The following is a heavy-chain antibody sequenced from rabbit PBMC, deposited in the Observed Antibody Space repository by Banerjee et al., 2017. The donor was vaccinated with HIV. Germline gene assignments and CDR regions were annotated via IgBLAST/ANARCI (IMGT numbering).Heavy chain of an antibody. J-gene: IGHJ4*01. D-gene: IGHD1-1*01. V-gene: IGHV1S45*01. CDR3: ARDSPYSSGLVS. Sequence: QEQLEESGGDLVKPGASLTLTCTASGFSFSSSYYMCWVRQAPGKGLEWVACIDAGSSGSTYYASWAKGRFTISKTSSTTVTLQMTSLTAADTATYFCARDSPYSSGLVSWGPGTLVTVS. CDR1: GFSFSSSYY. CDR2: IDAGSSGST.